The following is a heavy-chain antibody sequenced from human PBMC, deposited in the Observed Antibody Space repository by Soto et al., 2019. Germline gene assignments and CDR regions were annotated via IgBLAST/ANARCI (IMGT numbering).Heavy chain of an antibody. D-gene: IGHD5-18*01. CDR2: ISGSGKST. CDR3: AKEAGGGTAMVTSYFDY. J-gene: IGHJ4*02. V-gene: IGHV3-23*01. Sequence: XXSLRLSFAVSGITFRNSALSWVRQAPGKGLEWVSAISGSGKSTYYADSVKGRFTISRDTSKSTLYLHMTSLRADETAKYYCAKEAGGGTAMVTSYFDYWGQGTLVTVSS. CDR1: GITFRNSA.